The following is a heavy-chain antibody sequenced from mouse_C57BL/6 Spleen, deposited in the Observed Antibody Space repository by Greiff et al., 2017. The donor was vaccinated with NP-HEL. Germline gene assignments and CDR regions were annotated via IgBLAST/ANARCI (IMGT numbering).Heavy chain of an antibody. CDR3: ARGGPNLYYFDY. CDR2: IDPSDSYT. J-gene: IGHJ2*01. CDR1: GYTFTSYW. Sequence: QVQLQQSGAELVKPGASVKLSCKASGYTFTSYWMQWVKQRPGQGLEWIGEIDPSDSYTNYNQKFKGKATLTVDTSSSTAYMQLSSLTSEDSAVYYCARGGPNLYYFDYWGQGTTLTVSS. D-gene: IGHD4-1*01. V-gene: IGHV1-50*01.